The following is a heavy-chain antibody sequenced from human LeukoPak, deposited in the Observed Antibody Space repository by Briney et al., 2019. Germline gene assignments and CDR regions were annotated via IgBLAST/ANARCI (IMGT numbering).Heavy chain of an antibody. CDR2: IYPDCGGT. CDR3: ARGRSDYYLDS. V-gene: IGHV1-2*02. D-gene: IGHD3-10*01. CDR1: GYTFTDYY. Sequence: ASVKVSCKASGYTFTDYYMHWVRQAPGHGLEWMGWIYPDCGGTNYAQKFQGRVTMTRDTSISTAYMGLSRLTSDDTAVYYCARGRSDYYLDSWGRGTLVTVSS. J-gene: IGHJ4*02.